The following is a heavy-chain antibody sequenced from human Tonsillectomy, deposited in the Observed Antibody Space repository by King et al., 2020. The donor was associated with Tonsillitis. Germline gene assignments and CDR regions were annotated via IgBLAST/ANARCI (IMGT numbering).Heavy chain of an antibody. CDR2: ISWNSGSI. CDR3: AKVIGVYYYDSSGYSDAFDI. J-gene: IGHJ3*02. V-gene: IGHV3-9*01. Sequence: QLVQSGGGLVQPGRSLRLSCAASGFTFDDYAMHWVRQAPGKGLEWVSGISWNSGSIGYADSVKGRFTISRDNAKNSLYLQMNSLRAEDTALYYCAKVIGVYYYDSSGYSDAFDIWGQGIMVTVSS. D-gene: IGHD3-22*01. CDR1: GFTFDDYA.